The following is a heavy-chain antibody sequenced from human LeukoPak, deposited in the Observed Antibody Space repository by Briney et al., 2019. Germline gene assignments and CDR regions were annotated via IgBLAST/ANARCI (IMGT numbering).Heavy chain of an antibody. D-gene: IGHD3-3*01. CDR1: GFDFSSNW. CDR3: AKDHYWSIDY. V-gene: IGHV3-74*01. Sequence: GGSLRLSCAASGFDFSSNWMHWVRHAPGQGLVWVSRIKGDGISTNYADSVKGRFTISRDIAKNTLYLQMNSLRAEDTGVYYCAKDHYWSIDYWGRGTLVTISS. J-gene: IGHJ4*02. CDR2: IKGDGIST.